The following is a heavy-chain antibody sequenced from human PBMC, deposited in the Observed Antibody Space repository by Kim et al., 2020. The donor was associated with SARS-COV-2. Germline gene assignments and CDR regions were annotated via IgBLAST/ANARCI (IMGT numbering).Heavy chain of an antibody. V-gene: IGHV1-69*13. CDR3: AAPLAPFTGYASGRVGL. CDR2: FIPVFGTA. D-gene: IGHD6-19*01. J-gene: IGHJ4*02. Sequence: SVKVSCKASGGSFNDYPISWVRQAPGQGLEWMGIFIPVFGTANYAQKFQGRVTITADESTNTVYLDLSSLTSEDTAVFYCAAPLAPFTGYASGRVGLWGQGTLVTVSS. CDR1: GGSFNDYP.